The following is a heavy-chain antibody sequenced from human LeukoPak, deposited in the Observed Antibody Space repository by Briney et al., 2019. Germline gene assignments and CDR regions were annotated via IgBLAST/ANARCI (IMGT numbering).Heavy chain of an antibody. J-gene: IGHJ4*02. CDR3: AKSATPYSSSWRHYFDY. CDR1: GFTFSSYA. V-gene: IGHV3-23*01. D-gene: IGHD6-13*01. Sequence: GGSLRLSCAASGFTFSSYAMSWVRQAPGKGLEWVSAISGSGGSTYYADSVKGRFTISRDNSKNTLYLQMNSLRAEDTAVYYCAKSATPYSSSWRHYFDYWGQGTLVTVSS. CDR2: ISGSGGST.